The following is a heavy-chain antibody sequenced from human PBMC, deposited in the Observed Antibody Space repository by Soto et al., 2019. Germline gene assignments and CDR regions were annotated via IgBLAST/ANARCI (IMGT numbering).Heavy chain of an antibody. CDR1: GGSISSSNG. J-gene: IGHJ4*02. Sequence: SETLSLTCAVSGGSISSSNGWSWVRQPPGKGLEWIGEIYHSGSTNYNPSLKSRVTKSVDKSKNQFSLKLSSVTAADTAVYYCARDLGYCSGGSCYGFDYWGQGTLVTVSS. CDR3: ARDLGYCSGGSCYGFDY. CDR2: IYHSGST. V-gene: IGHV4-4*02. D-gene: IGHD2-15*01.